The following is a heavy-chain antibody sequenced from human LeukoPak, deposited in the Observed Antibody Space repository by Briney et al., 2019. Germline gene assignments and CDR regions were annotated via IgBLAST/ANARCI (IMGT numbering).Heavy chain of an antibody. CDR2: IYYSGST. J-gene: IGHJ5*02. Sequence: SETLSLTCTVPGGSISSSSYYWGWIRQPPGKGLEWIGSIYYSGSTYYNPSLKSRVTISVDTSKNQFSLKLSSVTAADTAVYYCARDRVANDYGDYNWFDPWGQGTLVTVSS. CDR3: ARDRVANDYGDYNWFDP. CDR1: GGSISSSSYY. D-gene: IGHD4-17*01. V-gene: IGHV4-39*07.